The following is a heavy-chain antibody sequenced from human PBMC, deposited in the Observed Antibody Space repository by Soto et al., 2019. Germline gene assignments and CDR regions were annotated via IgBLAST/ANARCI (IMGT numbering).Heavy chain of an antibody. CDR1: GFSFSNSG. V-gene: IGHV3-23*01. CDR3: AKNGLSNSPSAIDS. CDR2: ISGNGRNT. Sequence: ESGGGLAQPGGSLRLSCVTSGFSFSNSGMSWVRQAPGKGLDWVSGISGNGRNTYYTDSVKGRFLVSRENSGDTMFLQMNSLRAEDTAIYFCAKNGLSNSPSAIDSWGQGTLVTVSS. D-gene: IGHD1-1*01. J-gene: IGHJ4*02.